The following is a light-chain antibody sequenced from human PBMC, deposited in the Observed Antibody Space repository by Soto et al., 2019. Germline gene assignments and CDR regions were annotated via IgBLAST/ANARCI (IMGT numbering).Light chain of an antibody. CDR3: CSYAGRSSSI. CDR1: SSDVGTYNL. Sequence: QSVLTQPASVSGSPGQSITISGSGTSSDVGTYNLVSWYQQYPGKAPRLMIYEVTTRPSGVSNRFSGSKSCNTASLTISGLQPEDEADYYCCSYAGRSSSIFGTGTKVTVL. V-gene: IGLV2-23*02. CDR2: EVT. J-gene: IGLJ1*01.